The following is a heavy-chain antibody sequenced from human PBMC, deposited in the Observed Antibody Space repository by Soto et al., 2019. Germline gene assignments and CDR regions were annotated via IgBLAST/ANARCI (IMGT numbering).Heavy chain of an antibody. CDR1: GDSINSADYY. J-gene: IGHJ4*02. CDR2: IYYSRSD. CDR3: ARVVQFYDSSGYSFYYFDY. V-gene: IGHV4-30-4*01. D-gene: IGHD3-22*01. Sequence: SETLSLTCTVSGDSINSADYYWGWLRQPPGKGLEWIGYIYYSRSDYYNPSLGRRATITIDTSRNQFSLNLMSVTAADTAVYYCARVVQFYDSSGYSFYYFDYWGQGALVTVSS.